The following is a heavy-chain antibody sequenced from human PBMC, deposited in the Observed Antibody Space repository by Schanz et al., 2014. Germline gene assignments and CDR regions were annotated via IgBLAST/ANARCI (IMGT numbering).Heavy chain of an antibody. CDR3: AKFLYDDPS. Sequence: QVQLQESGPGLVKPSETLSLTCSVSGGDIGNYYWSWIRQPPGKGLEWIGYIHQSGGTNYNPSLKSRVTILVDPSKNQFSLRLTSLTAADTAVYYCAKFLYDDPSWGQGTLVTVSS. CDR1: GGDIGNYY. J-gene: IGHJ5*02. D-gene: IGHD3-3*01. V-gene: IGHV4-59*08. CDR2: IHQSGGT.